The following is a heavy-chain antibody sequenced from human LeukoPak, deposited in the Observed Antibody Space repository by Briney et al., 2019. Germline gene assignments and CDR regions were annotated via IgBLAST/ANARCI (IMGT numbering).Heavy chain of an antibody. CDR2: IYYSGST. V-gene: IGHV4-31*03. Sequence: PSGTLSLTCTVSGGSISSGGYYWSWIRQHPGKGLEWIGYIYYSGSTYYNPSLKSRVTISVDTSKNQFSLKLSSVTAADTAVYYCARDSLHYYFDYWGQGTLVTVSS. J-gene: IGHJ4*02. CDR3: ARDSLHYYFDY. CDR1: GGSISSGGYY.